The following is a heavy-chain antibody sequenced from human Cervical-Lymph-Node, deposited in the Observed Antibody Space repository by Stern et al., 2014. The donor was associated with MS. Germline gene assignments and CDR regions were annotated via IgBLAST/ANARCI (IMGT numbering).Heavy chain of an antibody. D-gene: IGHD1-26*01. V-gene: IGHV1-8*01. CDR1: GYIFTSDD. CDR2: INPDSGEP. J-gene: IGHJ5*02. CDR3: TKAWES. Sequence: VQLVQSGAEVKKPGASVKVSCKASGYIFTSDDIHWVRQASGQGLEWMAWINPDSGEPDYAQKFHGRVTLARDTSINPAYMEMTSLTSDDTAVYYCTKAWESWGQGTLITVSS.